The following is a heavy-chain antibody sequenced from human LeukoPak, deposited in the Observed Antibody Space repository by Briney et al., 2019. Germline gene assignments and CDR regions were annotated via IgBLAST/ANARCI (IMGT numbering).Heavy chain of an antibody. J-gene: IGHJ4*02. V-gene: IGHV3-73*01. CDR2: IRSKTNNYAT. Sequence: GGSLRLSCAASGFTFSGSSMHWVRQASGKGLEWVGRIRSKTNNYATAYGASVKGRFTISRDDSKNTAYLQMNSLKTEDTAVYYCSSGGYCSSTSCYGENWGQGTLVTVTS. D-gene: IGHD2-2*01. CDR3: SSGGYCSSTSCYGEN. CDR1: GFTFSGSS.